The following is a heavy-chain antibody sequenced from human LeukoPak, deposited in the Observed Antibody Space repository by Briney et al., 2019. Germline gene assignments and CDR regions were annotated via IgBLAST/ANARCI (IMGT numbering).Heavy chain of an antibody. J-gene: IGHJ4*02. D-gene: IGHD6-19*01. V-gene: IGHV3-23*01. Sequence: GGSLRLSCAASGFTFSSYAMSWVRQAPGKGLEWVSAISGSGGSTFYADSVKGRFTISRDNSKNTLDLQMNSLRVEDTAFYYCAKDNRRHYTSGPNPDSLHWGQGALVTVSS. CDR3: AKDNRRHYTSGPNPDSLH. CDR2: ISGSGGST. CDR1: GFTFSSYA.